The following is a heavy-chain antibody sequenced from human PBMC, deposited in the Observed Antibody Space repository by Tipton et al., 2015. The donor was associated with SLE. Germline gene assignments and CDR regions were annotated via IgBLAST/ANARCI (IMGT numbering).Heavy chain of an antibody. V-gene: IGHV3-48*03. Sequence: GSLRLSCAASGFTFSSYEMNWVRQAPGKGLEWVSYISSSGSTIYYADSVKGRFTISRDNAKNSLYLQMNSLRAEDTAVYYCARDTPSGFAEGAFDIWGQGTMVTVSS. J-gene: IGHJ3*02. CDR2: ISSSGSTI. CDR1: GFTFSSYE. D-gene: IGHD1-14*01. CDR3: ARDTPSGFAEGAFDI.